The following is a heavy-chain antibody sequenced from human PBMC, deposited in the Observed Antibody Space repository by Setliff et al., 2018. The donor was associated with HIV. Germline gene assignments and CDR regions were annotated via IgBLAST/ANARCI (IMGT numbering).Heavy chain of an antibody. CDR3: ASPLNGDSEPWYFDL. D-gene: IGHD4-17*01. Sequence: PSETLSLTCTVSGVSITSYFWSWIRQPPGKGLEWIGFIYYSGSTSGGTNYNPSLKSRVTISLDTSKNQFSLNLSSVTAADTAVYYCASPLNGDSEPWYFDLWGRGTLVTVSS. V-gene: IGHV4-59*01. CDR1: GVSITSYF. CDR2: IYYSGSTSGGT. J-gene: IGHJ2*01.